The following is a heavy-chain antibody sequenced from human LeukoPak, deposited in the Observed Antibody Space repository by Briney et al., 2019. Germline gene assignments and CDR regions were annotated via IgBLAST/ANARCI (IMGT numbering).Heavy chain of an antibody. Sequence: ASVKVSCKASRYTFTGYYMHWVRQAPGQGLEWMGWINPNSGGTNYAQKFQGRVTMTRDTSISTAYMELSRLRSDDTAVYYCARDKQHLRRAIDYWGQGTLVTVSS. CDR2: INPNSGGT. CDR1: RYTFTGYY. D-gene: IGHD6-13*01. CDR3: ARDKQHLRRAIDY. J-gene: IGHJ4*02. V-gene: IGHV1-2*02.